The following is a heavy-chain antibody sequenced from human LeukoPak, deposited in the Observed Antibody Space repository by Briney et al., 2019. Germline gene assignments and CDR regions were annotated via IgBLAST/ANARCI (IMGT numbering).Heavy chain of an antibody. J-gene: IGHJ1*01. D-gene: IGHD4-17*01. Sequence: GGSLRLSCAASGFTFSSYAMTWVRQAPGKGLEWVSGISVAAGSTYYADSVKGRFTIFRDNSKNTLYLQMNSLRAEDTAVYYCAKENYGDSTGGRFQHWGQGTLVTVSS. CDR2: ISVAAGST. CDR3: AKENYGDSTGGRFQH. CDR1: GFTFSSYA. V-gene: IGHV3-23*01.